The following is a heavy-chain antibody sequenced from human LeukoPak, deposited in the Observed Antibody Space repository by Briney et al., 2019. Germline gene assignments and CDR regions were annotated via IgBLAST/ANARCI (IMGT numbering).Heavy chain of an antibody. CDR3: ARVGSSGWSQKYYFDY. D-gene: IGHD6-19*01. Sequence: KPSETLSLTCTVSGGSISSYYWSWIRQPPGKGLEWIGYIYYSGSTNYNPSLKSRVTISVDTSKNRFSLKLSSVTAADTAVYYCARVGSSGWSQKYYFDYWGQGTLVTVSS. J-gene: IGHJ4*02. CDR2: IYYSGST. V-gene: IGHV4-59*01. CDR1: GGSISSYY.